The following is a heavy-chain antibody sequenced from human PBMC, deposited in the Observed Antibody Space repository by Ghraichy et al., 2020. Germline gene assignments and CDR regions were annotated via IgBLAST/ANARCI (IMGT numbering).Heavy chain of an antibody. CDR2: IYYSGST. D-gene: IGHD5-12*01. Sequence: SETLSLTCTVSGGSISSYYWSWIRQPPGKGLEWIGYIYYSGSTNYNPSLKSRVTISVDTSKNQFSLKLSSVTAADTAVYYCVRAPGSGYSGYDSAYYFDYWGQGTLVTVSS. V-gene: IGHV4-59*01. CDR1: GGSISSYY. CDR3: VRAPGSGYSGYDSAYYFDY. J-gene: IGHJ4*02.